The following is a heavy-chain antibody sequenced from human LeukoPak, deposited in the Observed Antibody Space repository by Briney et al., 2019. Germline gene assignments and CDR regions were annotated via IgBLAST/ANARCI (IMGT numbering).Heavy chain of an antibody. V-gene: IGHV3-33*01. D-gene: IGHD4-17*01. CDR3: AREGGDGDYPFDS. Sequence: AGRSLRLSCAASGFTFSSYGMHWVRQAPGKGLEWVAVIWYDGSNKYYADSVKGRFTISRDNSKNTVYLQMSSLRPDDTALYYCAREGGDGDYPFDSWGQGTLVTVSS. CDR1: GFTFSSYG. J-gene: IGHJ4*02. CDR2: IWYDGSNK.